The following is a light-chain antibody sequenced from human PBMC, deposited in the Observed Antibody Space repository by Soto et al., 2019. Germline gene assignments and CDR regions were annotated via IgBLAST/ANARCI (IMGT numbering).Light chain of an antibody. V-gene: IGKV2-28*01. CDR1: QSLLHSDGYTY. CDR2: LGS. Sequence: DLVMTQSPLSLPVTPGEPASISCRSSQSLLHSDGYTYLDWYLQKPGQSPQLLIYLGSTRASGVPDRFTGSGSGTDFTLKISTVEAEDVGVYYCMQALQTPPTFGQGTRLEIK. J-gene: IGKJ5*01. CDR3: MQALQTPPT.